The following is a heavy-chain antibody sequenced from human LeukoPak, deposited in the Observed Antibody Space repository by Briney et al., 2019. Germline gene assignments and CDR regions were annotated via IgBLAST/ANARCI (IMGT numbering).Heavy chain of an antibody. V-gene: IGHV4-39*07. CDR1: GGSISSSSYY. D-gene: IGHD6-19*01. J-gene: IGHJ5*02. CDR2: IYYSGST. CDR3: ARGGAQIAVAYNWFDP. Sequence: SETLSLTCTVSGGSISSSSYYWGWIRQPPGRGLEWIGSIYYSGSTYYNPSLKSRVTISVDTSKNQFSLKLSSVTAADTAVYYCARGGAQIAVAYNWFDPWGQGTLVTVSS.